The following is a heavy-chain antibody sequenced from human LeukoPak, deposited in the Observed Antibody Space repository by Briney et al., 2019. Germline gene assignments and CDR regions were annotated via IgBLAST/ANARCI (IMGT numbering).Heavy chain of an antibody. J-gene: IGHJ4*02. Sequence: SETLSLTCTVSGGSISTYYWSWIRQPPGKGLEWIGYIYYSGSTNYNPSLRSRVTTSVDTSKNQFSLKLSSVTAADTAVYYCARDTGTVVDYWGQGTLVTVSS. CDR3: ARDTGTVVDY. V-gene: IGHV4-59*01. CDR2: IYYSGST. D-gene: IGHD4-23*01. CDR1: GGSISTYY.